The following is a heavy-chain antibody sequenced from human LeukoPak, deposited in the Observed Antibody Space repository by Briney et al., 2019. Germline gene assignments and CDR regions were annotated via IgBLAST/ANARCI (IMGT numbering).Heavy chain of an antibody. D-gene: IGHD2-15*01. CDR3: ARAGLRARYYYYMDV. Sequence: SETLSLACAVYGGSFNGYYWSWIRQPPGKGLEWIGYIYYSGSTNYNPSLKSRVTISVDTSKNQFSLKLSSVTAADTAVYYCARAGLRARYYYYMDVWGKGTTVTVSS. J-gene: IGHJ6*03. V-gene: IGHV4-59*01. CDR1: GGSFNGYY. CDR2: IYYSGST.